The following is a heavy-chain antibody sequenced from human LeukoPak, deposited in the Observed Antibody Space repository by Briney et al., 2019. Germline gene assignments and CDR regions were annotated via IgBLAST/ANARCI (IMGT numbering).Heavy chain of an antibody. CDR3: ARAEVYCSRSTCFLY. V-gene: IGHV7-4-1*02. CDR1: GYTFTSFA. Sequence: ASVKVFCKTSGYTFTSFAINWVRQAPGQGLEWMGWINTNTGNPTYAQGFTGRFVFSLDTSVTTAYLHISSLQAEDTAVYYCARAEVYCSRSTCFLYWGQGTLVTVSS. J-gene: IGHJ4*02. CDR2: INTNTGNP. D-gene: IGHD2-15*01.